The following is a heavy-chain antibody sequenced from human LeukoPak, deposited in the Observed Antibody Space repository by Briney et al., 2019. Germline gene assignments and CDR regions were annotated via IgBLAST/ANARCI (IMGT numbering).Heavy chain of an antibody. J-gene: IGHJ4*02. CDR2: LRYDGSKT. V-gene: IGHV3-30*02. D-gene: IGHD5-24*01. CDR3: VKDFVGWQQLSTGPFDF. CDR1: GFTVSSNY. Sequence: GGSLRLXCAASGFTVSSNYMSWVRQAPGKGLEWVAFLRYDGSKTQYVDSVKGRFTVSREQSKNTLYLQMNSLRFEDTAVYYCVKDFVGWQQLSTGPFDFWGQGTPVTVSS.